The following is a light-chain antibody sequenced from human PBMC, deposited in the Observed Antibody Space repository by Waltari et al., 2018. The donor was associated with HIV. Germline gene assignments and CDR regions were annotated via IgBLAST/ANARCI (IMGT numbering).Light chain of an antibody. V-gene: IGLV3-1*01. CDR2: QDT. J-gene: IGLJ2*01. Sequence: SYDLIQPPSVSMSPGQTASITCSGANLENNYVCWYQQKPGQSPVLLINQDTKRPSGIPGRFSGANSGNAATLTISGTQAMDEADYYCQAWDSSAAVVFGGGTKLTVL. CDR1: NLENNY. CDR3: QAWDSSAAVV.